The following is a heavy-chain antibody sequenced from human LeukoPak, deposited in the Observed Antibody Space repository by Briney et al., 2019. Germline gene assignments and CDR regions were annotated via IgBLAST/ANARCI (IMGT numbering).Heavy chain of an antibody. CDR1: GGSISSSSYY. CDR3: ARQENIVVVPAATWFGP. V-gene: IGHV4-39*01. J-gene: IGHJ5*02. Sequence: SETLSLTCTVSGGSISSSSYYWGWIRQPPGKGLEWIGSIYYSGSTYYNPSLKSRVTISVDTSKNQFSLKLSSVTAADTAVYYCARQENIVVVPAATWFGPWGQGTLVTVSS. D-gene: IGHD2-2*01. CDR2: IYYSGST.